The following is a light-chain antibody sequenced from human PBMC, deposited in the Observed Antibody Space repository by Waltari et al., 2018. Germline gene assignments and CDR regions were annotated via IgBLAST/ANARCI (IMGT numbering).Light chain of an antibody. V-gene: IGLV2-11*01. CDR1: SIDITNEDY. Sequence: QSDLTQPPSVSGSPGQSVTISCTGSSIDITNEDYVSWYQQHPGKAPRLIMFDVNRRPPGVPDRFSGSKSGNTASLTISGLQFADDSHYFCCSYAGYFTWVFGGGTKLTVL. CDR2: DVN. CDR3: CSYAGYFTWV. J-gene: IGLJ3*02.